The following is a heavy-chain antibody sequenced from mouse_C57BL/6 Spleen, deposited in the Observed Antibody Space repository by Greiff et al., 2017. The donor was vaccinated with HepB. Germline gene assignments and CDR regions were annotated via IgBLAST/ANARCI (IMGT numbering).Heavy chain of an antibody. J-gene: IGHJ2*01. CDR2: IYPGSGST. CDR1: GYTFTSYW. CDR3: ARSELRYFDY. Sequence: QVQLQQPGAELVKPGASVKMPCKAPGYTFTSYWITWVKKRPGQGLEWIGDIYPGSGSTNYNEKFKSKATLTVDTSSSTAYMQLSSLTSEDSAVYYCARSELRYFDYWGQGTTLTVSS. D-gene: IGHD1-1*01. V-gene: IGHV1-55*01.